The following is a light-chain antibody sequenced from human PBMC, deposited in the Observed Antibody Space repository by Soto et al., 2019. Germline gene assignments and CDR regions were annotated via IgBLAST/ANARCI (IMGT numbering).Light chain of an antibody. CDR2: GAS. CDR3: QQYGTSVWT. J-gene: IGKJ1*01. Sequence: DIVLTQSPGTLSLSPGERATLSCRASQSVTSNCLGWYQQKPGQAPRLLIYGASSRATGIPDRFSGSGSGTDFTLTISRLEPEDFAVYYCQQYGTSVWTFGQGTKVDIK. V-gene: IGKV3-20*01. CDR1: QSVTSNC.